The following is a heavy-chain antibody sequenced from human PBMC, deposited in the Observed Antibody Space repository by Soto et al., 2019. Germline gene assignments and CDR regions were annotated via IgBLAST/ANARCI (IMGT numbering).Heavy chain of an antibody. Sequence: EVQVVESGGGLIQPGGSLRLSCAGSGLDFSKYNMDWVRQAPGKGLEWISYISNTSRTKFYADSVKGRFTISRDNARNSLFLEMNSLRDEDTAVYYCARDGNRGYDMDVWGQGTTVTVSS. CDR2: ISNTSRTK. D-gene: IGHD1-1*01. J-gene: IGHJ6*02. CDR1: GLDFSKYN. CDR3: ARDGNRGYDMDV. V-gene: IGHV3-48*02.